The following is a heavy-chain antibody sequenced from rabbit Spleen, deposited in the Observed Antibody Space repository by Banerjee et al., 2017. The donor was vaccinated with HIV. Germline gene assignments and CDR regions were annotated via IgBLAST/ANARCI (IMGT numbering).Heavy chain of an antibody. CDR1: GVSFSSSSY. D-gene: IGHD4-1*01. CDR3: ARDLAGVIGWNFGW. V-gene: IGHV1S40*01. Sequence: QSLEESGGDLVKPGASLTLTCTASGVSFSSSSYMCWVRQAPGKGLEWIACIDTGSSGFTYFATWVNGRFTISRSTRLNTVTLQMTSLTAADTATYFCARDLAGVIGWNFGWWGPGTLVTVS. CDR2: IDTGSSGFT. J-gene: IGHJ4*01.